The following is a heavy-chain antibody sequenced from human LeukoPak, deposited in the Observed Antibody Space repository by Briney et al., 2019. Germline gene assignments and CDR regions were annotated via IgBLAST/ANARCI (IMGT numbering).Heavy chain of an antibody. Sequence: GGSLRLSCAASGFTFSNFWMHWVPQAPGMGLVWVSQINPDGTDTLYADSVKGRFTICRDNAKNTLYLQMNSLRAEDTAVYDCAKGSQFAFDNWGQGILVTVSS. CDR1: GFTFSNFW. V-gene: IGHV3-74*01. J-gene: IGHJ4*02. D-gene: IGHD2-21*01. CDR2: INPDGTDT. CDR3: AKGSQFAFDN.